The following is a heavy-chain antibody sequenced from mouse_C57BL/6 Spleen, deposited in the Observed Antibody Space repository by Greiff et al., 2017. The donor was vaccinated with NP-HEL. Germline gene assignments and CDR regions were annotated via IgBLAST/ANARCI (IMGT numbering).Heavy chain of an antibody. Sequence: QVQLQQPGAELVMPGASVTLSCKASGYTFTSYWMHWVKQRPGHGLEWIGEIDPSDSYTNYNQKFKGKSTLTVDKSSSTAYMQLSSLTSEDSAVYYCARSYGSSPYDFDYWGQGTTLTVSS. CDR2: IDPSDSYT. D-gene: IGHD1-1*01. V-gene: IGHV1-69*01. CDR3: ARSYGSSPYDFDY. J-gene: IGHJ2*01. CDR1: GYTFTSYW.